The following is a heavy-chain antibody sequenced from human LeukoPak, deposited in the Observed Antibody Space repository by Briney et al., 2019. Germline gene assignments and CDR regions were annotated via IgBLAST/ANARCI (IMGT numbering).Heavy chain of an antibody. CDR1: GFTVSSNY. V-gene: IGHV3-66*01. Sequence: GGSLRLSCAASGFTVSSNYMSWVRQAPGKGLEWVSVIYSGGSTYYADSVKGRFTISRDNSKNTPYLQMNSLRAEDTAVYYCARDLTSHSTVTTGYWGQGTLVTVSS. CDR3: ARDLTSHSTVTTGY. D-gene: IGHD4-17*01. CDR2: IYSGGST. J-gene: IGHJ4*02.